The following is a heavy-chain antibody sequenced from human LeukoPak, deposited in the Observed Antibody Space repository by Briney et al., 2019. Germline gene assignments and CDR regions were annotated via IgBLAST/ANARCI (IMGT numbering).Heavy chain of an antibody. D-gene: IGHD6-19*01. CDR1: GYTFTNYG. V-gene: IGHV1-18*01. CDR3: AREGPVAGTYAFDI. Sequence: EASVKVSCKASGYTFTNYGISWVRQAPGQGLEWMGWISAYNGNTNYAQKLQSRVPMTTDTSTSTAYMELRSLRSDDTAVYYCAREGPVAGTYAFDIWGQGTMVTVSS. CDR2: ISAYNGNT. J-gene: IGHJ3*02.